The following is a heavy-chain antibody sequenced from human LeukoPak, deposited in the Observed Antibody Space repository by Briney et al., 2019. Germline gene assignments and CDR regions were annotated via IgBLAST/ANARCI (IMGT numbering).Heavy chain of an antibody. CDR3: AKDASQSYGVDAFDI. D-gene: IGHD4-17*01. V-gene: IGHV3-15*01. Sequence: GGSLRLSCAASGFTFSNAWMSWVRQAPGKGLEWVGRIKSKTDGGTTDYAAPVKGRFTISRDDSKNTLYLQMNSLKTEDTAVYYCAKDASQSYGVDAFDIWGQGTMVTVSS. CDR1: GFTFSNAW. CDR2: IKSKTDGGTT. J-gene: IGHJ3*02.